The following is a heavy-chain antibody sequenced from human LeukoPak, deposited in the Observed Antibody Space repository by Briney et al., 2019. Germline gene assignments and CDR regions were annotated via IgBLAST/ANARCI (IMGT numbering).Heavy chain of an antibody. V-gene: IGHV3-15*01. CDR3: ATYSSSYYYFVY. CDR1: GFTFSSYS. CDR2: IKSKAHGGTT. D-gene: IGHD6-13*01. Sequence: GGSLRLSCAASGFTFSSYSMNWVRQAPGKGLEWVGRIKSKAHGGTTEYAAPVKGRFTISRDDSKNTLFLQMNSLQTEDAALYYCATYSSSYYYFVYWGQGTLVTVSS. J-gene: IGHJ4*02.